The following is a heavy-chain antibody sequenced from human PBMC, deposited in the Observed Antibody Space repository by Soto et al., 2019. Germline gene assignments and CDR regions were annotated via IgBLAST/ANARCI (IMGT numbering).Heavy chain of an antibody. Sequence: ASVKVSGMASGYSFTSYALHWVRKAPGQRLEWMAWINGGNGNTKYSQKFQDRVTITRDTSASIAYMELSSLRSEDTEVYYCERGKGFEENYYYHDMDVWGQGSTFT. V-gene: IGHV1-3*01. CDR1: GYSFTSYA. CDR2: INGGNGNT. J-gene: IGHJ6*02. D-gene: IGHD3-16*01. CDR3: ERGKGFEENYYYHDMDV.